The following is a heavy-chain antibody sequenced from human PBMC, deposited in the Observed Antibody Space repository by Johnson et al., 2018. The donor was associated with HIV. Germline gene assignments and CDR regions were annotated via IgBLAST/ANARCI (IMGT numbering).Heavy chain of an antibody. V-gene: IGHV3-43D*03. CDR3: ARKGDAFDI. Sequence: VQLVESGGVVVQPGGSLRLSCAASGFTFDDYAMHWVRQAPGKGLEWVSLISWDGGSTYYADSVKGRFTISRDNTKNSLYLQMNGLRAEDTAVYYCARKGDAFDIWGQGTMVTVSS. CDR1: GFTFDDYA. CDR2: ISWDGGST. J-gene: IGHJ3*02.